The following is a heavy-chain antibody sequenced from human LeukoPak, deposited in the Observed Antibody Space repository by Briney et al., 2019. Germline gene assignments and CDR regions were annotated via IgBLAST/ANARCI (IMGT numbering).Heavy chain of an antibody. CDR3: TVGSLEWSFFDDGKDV. CDR2: IRSKAYGGTT. D-gene: IGHD3-3*01. J-gene: IGHJ6*02. V-gene: IGHV3-49*04. Sequence: GGSLRLSCTASGFTFGDYAMSWVRQAPGKGLEWVGFIRSKAYGGTTEYAASVKGRFTISRDDSKSIAYLQMNSLKTEDTAVYYCTVGSLEWSFFDDGKDVWGQGTTVTVSS. CDR1: GFTFGDYA.